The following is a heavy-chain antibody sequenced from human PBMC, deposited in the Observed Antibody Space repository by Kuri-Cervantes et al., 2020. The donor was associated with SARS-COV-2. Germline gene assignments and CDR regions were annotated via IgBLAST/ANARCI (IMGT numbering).Heavy chain of an antibody. Sequence: SCTVSGGSISSGGYYWSWICQHPGKGLEWIGYIYYSGSTYYNPSLKSRVTISVDTSKNQFSLKLSSVTAADTAVYYCARGVLQGIVVVVAATEVVGAFDIWGQGTMVTVSS. CDR2: IYYSGST. CDR3: ARGVLQGIVVVVAATEVVGAFDI. V-gene: IGHV4-31*02. CDR1: GGSISSGGYY. D-gene: IGHD2-15*01. J-gene: IGHJ3*02.